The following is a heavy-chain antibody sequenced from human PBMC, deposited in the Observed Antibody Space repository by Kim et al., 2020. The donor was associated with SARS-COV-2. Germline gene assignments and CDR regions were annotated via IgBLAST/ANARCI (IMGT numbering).Heavy chain of an antibody. CDR3: AREGSSGRYRWFDP. Sequence: SQKFQGRVTITRDTSASTAYMELSSLRSEDTAGYYCAREGSSGRYRWFDPWGQGTLVTVSS. V-gene: IGHV1-3*01. J-gene: IGHJ5*02. D-gene: IGHD6-19*01.